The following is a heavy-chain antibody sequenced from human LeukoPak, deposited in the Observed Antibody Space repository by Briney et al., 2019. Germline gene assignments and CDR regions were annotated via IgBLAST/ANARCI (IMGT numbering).Heavy chain of an antibody. V-gene: IGHV3-48*01. CDR1: GFTFSSYS. CDR2: ISSSSSTI. Sequence: GGSLRLSCAASGFTFSSYSMNWVRRAPGKGLEWVSYISSSSSTIYYADSVKGRFTISRDNAKNSLYLQMNSLRAEDTAVYYCARVVLRYFDPGAFDIWGQGTMLTVSS. D-gene: IGHD3-9*01. CDR3: ARVVLRYFDPGAFDI. J-gene: IGHJ3*02.